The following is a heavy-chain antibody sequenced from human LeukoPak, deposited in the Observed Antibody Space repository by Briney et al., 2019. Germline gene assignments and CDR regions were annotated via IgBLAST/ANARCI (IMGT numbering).Heavy chain of an antibody. CDR3: AKGCTSGWFYFDY. J-gene: IGHJ4*02. CDR1: GVTFSSYA. CDR2: ISSSGGDT. D-gene: IGHD6-19*01. Sequence: GGSLRLSCAASGVTFSSYAMRWVRQAPGKGLEWVSTISSSGGDTYYADSVKGRFTISRDNSRNTLYLQMNSLRGEDTAVYYCAKGCTSGWFYFDYWGQGSLVTVSS. V-gene: IGHV3-23*01.